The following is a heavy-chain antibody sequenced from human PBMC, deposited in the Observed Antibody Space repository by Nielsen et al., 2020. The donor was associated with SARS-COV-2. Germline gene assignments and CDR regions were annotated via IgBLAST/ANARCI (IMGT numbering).Heavy chain of an antibody. CDR3: ARGYYNVDY. Sequence: SETLSLTCTVSGGSISRDYWSWIRQPPGGKLEWIGYMFYNGRTNYSPSLKGRVTISLGTSRSQFSLKLKSVTSADTAVYYCARGYYNVDYRGQGILVTVSS. CDR1: GGSISRDY. J-gene: IGHJ4*02. D-gene: IGHD3-10*01. V-gene: IGHV4-59*01. CDR2: MFYNGRT.